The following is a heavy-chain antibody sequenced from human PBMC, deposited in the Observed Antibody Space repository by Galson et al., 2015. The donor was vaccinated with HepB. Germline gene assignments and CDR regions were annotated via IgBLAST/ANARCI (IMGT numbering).Heavy chain of an antibody. V-gene: IGHV7-4-1*02. Sequence: SVKVSCKASGYTFTSYAMNWVRQAPGQGLEWMGWINTNTGNPTYAQGFTGRFVFSLDTSVRTEYLQISSLKAEDTAVYYCARRKGKDIVVVPADYYYYMDVWGKGTTVTVSS. CDR2: INTNTGNP. D-gene: IGHD2-2*01. CDR3: ARRKGKDIVVVPADYYYYMDV. CDR1: GYTFTSYA. J-gene: IGHJ6*03.